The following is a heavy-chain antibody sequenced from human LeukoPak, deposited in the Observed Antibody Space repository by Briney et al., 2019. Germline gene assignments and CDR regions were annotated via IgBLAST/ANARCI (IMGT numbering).Heavy chain of an antibody. CDR1: GFTFSGSA. Sequence: GGSLRLSCAASGFTFSGSAMHWVRQASGKGLEWVGRIRSKANSYATAYAASVKGRFTISRDDSKNTAHLQMNSLKTEDTAVYYCTRPYSSGSSKSWNPDYRGQGTLVTVSS. D-gene: IGHD6-19*01. J-gene: IGHJ4*02. CDR3: TRPYSSGSSKSWNPDY. V-gene: IGHV3-73*01. CDR2: IRSKANSYAT.